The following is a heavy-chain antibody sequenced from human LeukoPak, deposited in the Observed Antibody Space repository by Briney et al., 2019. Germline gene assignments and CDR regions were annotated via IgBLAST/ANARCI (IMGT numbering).Heavy chain of an antibody. D-gene: IGHD3-3*01. Sequence: GGSLRLSCAASGFTFSIYAMSWVRQAPGKGLEWVSAISGSGGSTYYADSVKGRFTISRDNSKNTLYLQMNSLRAEDTAVYYCAKADELEYYDFWSGYYNPPIDYWGQGTLVTVSS. V-gene: IGHV3-23*01. CDR2: ISGSGGST. CDR1: GFTFSIYA. J-gene: IGHJ4*02. CDR3: AKADELEYYDFWSGYYNPPIDY.